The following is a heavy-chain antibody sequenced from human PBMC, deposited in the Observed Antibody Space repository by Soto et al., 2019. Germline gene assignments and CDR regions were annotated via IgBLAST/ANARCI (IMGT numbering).Heavy chain of an antibody. Sequence: ASVNVFFKASGYTFINYCIHWVRPAPGQRLEWMGWINAGNGNTKYSQNFQDRVTITRDTSASTAYMELSSLRSEDTAVFYGARSGYRSGWCHCYFDLWGRGTLVTVSS. D-gene: IGHD6-19*01. J-gene: IGHJ2*01. CDR3: ARSGYRSGWCHCYFDL. CDR1: GYTFINYC. CDR2: INAGNGNT. V-gene: IGHV1-3*01.